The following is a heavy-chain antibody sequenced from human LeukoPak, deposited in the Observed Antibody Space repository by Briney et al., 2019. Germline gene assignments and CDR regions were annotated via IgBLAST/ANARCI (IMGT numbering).Heavy chain of an antibody. D-gene: IGHD3-9*01. J-gene: IGHJ4*02. Sequence: PGGSLRLSCAASGFTFSNYAMSWVRHAPRKGLEWVSAISGSGGNTYYADSVKGRFTISRDNSKNTVFLQMNSLRAEDTAVYYCAKWGDYDVLTGYYVSDYWGQGTLVTVSS. CDR2: ISGSGGNT. CDR1: GFTFSNYA. V-gene: IGHV3-23*01. CDR3: AKWGDYDVLTGYYVSDY.